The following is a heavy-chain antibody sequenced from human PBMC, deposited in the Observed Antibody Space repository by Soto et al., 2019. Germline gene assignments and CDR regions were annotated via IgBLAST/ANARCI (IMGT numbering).Heavy chain of an antibody. CDR2: ISGSGTTT. Sequence: GGSLRLSCAGYGFTFSSYEMNWVRQAPGKGLEWVSFISGSGTTTYYADSVRGRFTISRDNTKNSLYLQMNSLSAEDTGVYYCTRVLYGTSWGQGTLVTVSS. V-gene: IGHV3-48*03. CDR3: TRVLYGTS. J-gene: IGHJ5*02. D-gene: IGHD2-2*02. CDR1: GFTFSSYE.